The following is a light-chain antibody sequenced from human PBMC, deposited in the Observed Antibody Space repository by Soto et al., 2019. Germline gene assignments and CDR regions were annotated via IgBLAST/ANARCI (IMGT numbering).Light chain of an antibody. CDR2: WAS. V-gene: IGKV4-1*01. J-gene: IGKJ1*01. Sequence: DIVMTQSPDSLAVSLGERATINCKSSQSVLYSSNNKNYLAWYQQKPGQPPKLLIYWASTRESGGPDRFSGSGSGTDFNLTISSLQAEDVAVYYCQQYYSTPRTFGQGTKVEIK. CDR3: QQYYSTPRT. CDR1: QSVLYSSNNKNY.